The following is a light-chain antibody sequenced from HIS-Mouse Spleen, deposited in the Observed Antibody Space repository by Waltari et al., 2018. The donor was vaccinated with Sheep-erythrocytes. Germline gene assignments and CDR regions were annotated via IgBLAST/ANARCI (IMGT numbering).Light chain of an antibody. CDR1: SSDVGGYNY. J-gene: IGLJ1*01. CDR3: CSYAGSYNYV. V-gene: IGLV2-11*01. CDR2: DVS. Sequence: QSALTQPRSVSGSPGQSVTISCTGTSSDVGGYNYVSWYQQPPGQAPKLMIYDVSKRPSGVPDRFSGSKSGNTASLTISGLQAEDEADYYCCSYAGSYNYVFGTGTKVTVL.